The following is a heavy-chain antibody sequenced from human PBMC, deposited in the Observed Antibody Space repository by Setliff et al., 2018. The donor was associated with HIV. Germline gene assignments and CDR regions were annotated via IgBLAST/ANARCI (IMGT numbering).Heavy chain of an antibody. V-gene: IGHV3-48*01. CDR3: AWGYYGSGSYYNVPFFDY. D-gene: IGHD3-10*01. CDR1: GFTFDDYG. J-gene: IGHJ4*02. Sequence: LRLSCAASGFTFDDYGMSWVRQLPGKGLEWVSGISSSSRSIYYADSVKGRFTISRDNAKNSLYLQMNSLRAEDTAVYYCAWGYYGSGSYYNVPFFDYWGQGTPVTVSS. CDR2: ISSSSRSI.